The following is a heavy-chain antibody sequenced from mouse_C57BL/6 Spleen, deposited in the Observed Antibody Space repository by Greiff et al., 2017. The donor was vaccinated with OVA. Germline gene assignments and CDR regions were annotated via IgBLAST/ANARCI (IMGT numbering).Heavy chain of an antibody. J-gene: IGHJ1*03. V-gene: IGHV1-53*01. CDR2: LNPSNGGT. Sequence: QVHVKQSGTELVQPGASVKLSCKASGYTFTSYWMHWVKQRPGHGLEWIGNLNPSNGGTNYNEKFKSKAPLTVDKSSSTAYMQLSSLTSEDSAGDYCARTVVATNWYFDVWGTGTTVTVSS. CDR1: GYTFTSYW. D-gene: IGHD1-1*01. CDR3: ARTVVATNWYFDV.